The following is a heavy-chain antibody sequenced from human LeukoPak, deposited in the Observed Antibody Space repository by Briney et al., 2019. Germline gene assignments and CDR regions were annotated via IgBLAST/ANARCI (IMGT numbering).Heavy chain of an antibody. CDR2: IRSKANSYAT. J-gene: IGHJ3*02. D-gene: IGHD3-22*01. CDR1: GFTFSGSA. CDR3: TRQIYDSSGSDI. Sequence: GGSLRLSCAASGFTFSGSAMHWVRQASGKGLEWVGRIRSKANSYATAYAASVKGRFTISRDDSKNTAYLQMNSLKTEDTAVYYCTRQIYDSSGSDIWGQGTMVTASS. V-gene: IGHV3-73*01.